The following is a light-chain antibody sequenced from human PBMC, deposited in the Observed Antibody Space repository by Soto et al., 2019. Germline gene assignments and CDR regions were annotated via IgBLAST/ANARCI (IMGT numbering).Light chain of an antibody. CDR2: DAS. J-gene: IGKJ1*01. Sequence: EIVVTQSPATLSLSPGERSTLSCISSQIVGIYLAWYQHKPGQAPRLLLYDASKRATGIPARFSGSGSGTDFTLTISSLEPEDFAVYYCQQRNNWPSFGQGTKVDIK. CDR3: QQRNNWPS. V-gene: IGKV3-11*01. CDR1: QIVGIY.